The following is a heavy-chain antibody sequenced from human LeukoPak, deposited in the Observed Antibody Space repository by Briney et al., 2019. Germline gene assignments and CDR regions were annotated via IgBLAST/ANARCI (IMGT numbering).Heavy chain of an antibody. CDR3: ARDVHSSGWEFDY. D-gene: IGHD6-19*01. V-gene: IGHV3-11*06. J-gene: IGHJ4*02. Sequence: GGSLRLSCAASGFSFSDYYMSWIRQAPGKGLEWLSYIDGSSTFTNYADSVKGRFTISRDNAKNSLYLQMNSLRAEDTAVYYCARDVHSSGWEFDYWGQGTLVTVSS. CDR2: IDGSSTFT. CDR1: GFSFSDYY.